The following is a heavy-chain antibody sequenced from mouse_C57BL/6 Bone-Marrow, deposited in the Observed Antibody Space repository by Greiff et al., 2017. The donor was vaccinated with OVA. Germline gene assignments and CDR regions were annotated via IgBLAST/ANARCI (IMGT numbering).Heavy chain of an antibody. J-gene: IGHJ3*01. D-gene: IGHD2-1*01. V-gene: IGHV1-50*01. Sequence: VQLQQSGAELVKPGASVKLSCKASGYTFTSYWMQWVKQRPGQGLEWIGEIDPSDSYTNYNQKFKGKATLTVDTSSSTAYMQLSSLTSEDSAVYYCARDGSYGNSWFAYWGQGTLVTVSA. CDR1: GYTFTSYW. CDR3: ARDGSYGNSWFAY. CDR2: IDPSDSYT.